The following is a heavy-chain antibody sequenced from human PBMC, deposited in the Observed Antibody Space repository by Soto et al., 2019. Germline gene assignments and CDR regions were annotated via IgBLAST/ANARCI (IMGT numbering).Heavy chain of an antibody. V-gene: IGHV4-39*01. Sequence: SETLSLTCTVSYGSISVSNVFWGWVRQPPGKGLEWIGNIDYSGTAYFNPSLGTRVTFPVDTSKNQFSLTLYSVTAADTAVYYCARTTGRHLDFPGPGILLTVSS. CDR3: ARTTGRHLDF. CDR2: IDYSGTA. D-gene: IGHD4-4*01. J-gene: IGHJ4*02. CDR1: YGSISVSNVF.